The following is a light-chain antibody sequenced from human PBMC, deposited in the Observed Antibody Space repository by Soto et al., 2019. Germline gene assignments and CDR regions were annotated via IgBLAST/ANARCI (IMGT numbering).Light chain of an antibody. V-gene: IGKV1-5*03. J-gene: IGKJ2*01. CDR3: QQYNSYSYT. Sequence: DIQMTQSPSTLSASVGDRVTITCRASQSISSALVWYQQKPGKAPKILIYKASSLEGGVPSRFSGSGSGTEFTLTSSSLQPDDIAIYYCQQYNSYSYTFGLGTKLEIK. CDR2: KAS. CDR1: QSISSA.